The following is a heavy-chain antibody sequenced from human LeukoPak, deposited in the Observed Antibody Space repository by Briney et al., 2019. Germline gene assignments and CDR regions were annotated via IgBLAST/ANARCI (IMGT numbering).Heavy chain of an antibody. CDR2: INGGGDNA. J-gene: IGHJ4*02. CDR1: GFTFSNYA. CDR3: AKTNGYFDS. Sequence: GGSLRLSCAASGFTFSNYAMTWLRQAPGKGLECVSGINGGGDNAYYTNSVKARFPISRDNSKNTLYLQMHSLRAADTAVYYCAKTNGYFDSWGQGTLVTVSS. V-gene: IGHV3-23*01.